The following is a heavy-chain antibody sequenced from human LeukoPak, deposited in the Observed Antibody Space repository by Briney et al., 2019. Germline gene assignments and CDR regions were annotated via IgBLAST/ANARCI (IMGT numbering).Heavy chain of an antibody. V-gene: IGHV3-53*01. Sequence: GGSLSSSVAAPGLRASAHYRGWSGKAPGKGLKWVSTLFGGDTIDYTDSVKGRFTISRDNSGNTLYLQMNNLRADDTTVYYCAGRRGSSFDYWGRGTQVIVSS. CDR1: GLRASAHY. J-gene: IGHJ4*02. CDR2: LFGGDTI. D-gene: IGHD1-26*01. CDR3: AGRRGSSFDY.